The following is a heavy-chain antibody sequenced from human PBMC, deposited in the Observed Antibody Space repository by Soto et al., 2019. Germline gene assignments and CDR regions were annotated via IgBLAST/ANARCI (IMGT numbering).Heavy chain of an antibody. Sequence: QITLKESGPTLVKPTQTLTLTCTFSGFSFSTSAVGVGWIRQPPGKALEWLALIYWDDDKRYSPSLKSRLTITKDPPRNQVLVTMTNMDPVDTATYYCAHVYWAASGTRYYFDYWGQGTLVTVSS. J-gene: IGHJ4*02. CDR1: GFSFSTSAVG. CDR3: AHVYWAASGTRYYFDY. CDR2: IYWDDDK. D-gene: IGHD6-13*01. V-gene: IGHV2-5*02.